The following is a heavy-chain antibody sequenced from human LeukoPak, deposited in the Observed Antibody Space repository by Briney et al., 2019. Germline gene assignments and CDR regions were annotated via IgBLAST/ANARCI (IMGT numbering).Heavy chain of an antibody. CDR2: IYYSEST. CDR1: GGSISSYY. CDR3: ARGINGYSYGPYYGMDV. Sequence: SETLSLTCTVSGGSISSYYWSWIRQPPGKGLEWIGYIYYSESTNYNPSLKSRVTISVDTSKNQFSLKLSSVTAADTAVYYCARGINGYSYGPYYGMDVWGQGTTVTVSS. V-gene: IGHV4-59*01. J-gene: IGHJ6*02. D-gene: IGHD5-18*01.